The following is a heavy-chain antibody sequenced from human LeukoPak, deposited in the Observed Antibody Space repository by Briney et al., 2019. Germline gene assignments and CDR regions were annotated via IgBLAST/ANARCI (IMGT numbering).Heavy chain of an antibody. CDR3: ARRGRGGYFDY. Sequence: SQTQSLTCSVSGGSISSGDYYWSWIRQPPGKGLEWIGFIYYSGTTFYNPSLKSRVNISLDTSKSQFSLKLSSVTAADTAVYYCARRGRGGYFDYWGQGSLVTVSS. V-gene: IGHV4-30-4*01. J-gene: IGHJ4*02. D-gene: IGHD3-16*01. CDR2: IYYSGTT. CDR1: GGSISSGDYY.